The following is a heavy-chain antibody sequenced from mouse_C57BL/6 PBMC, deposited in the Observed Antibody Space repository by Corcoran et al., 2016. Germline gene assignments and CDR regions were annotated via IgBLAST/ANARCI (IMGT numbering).Heavy chain of an antibody. CDR3: ARHSNYARFAY. J-gene: IGHJ3*01. V-gene: IGHV1-76*01. Sequence: QVQLKQSGAELVRPGASVKLSGKASGYTFTDYYINWVKQRPGQGLEWIARIYPGSGNTYYNEKFKGKATLTAEKSSSTAYMQLSSLTSEDSAVYFCARHSNYARFAYWGQGTLVTVSA. CDR1: GYTFTDYY. CDR2: IYPGSGNT. D-gene: IGHD2-5*01.